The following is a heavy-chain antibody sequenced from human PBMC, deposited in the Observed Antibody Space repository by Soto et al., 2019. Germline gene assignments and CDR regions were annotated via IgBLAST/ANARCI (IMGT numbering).Heavy chain of an antibody. V-gene: IGHV1-69*01. Sequence: QVQLVQSGAEVKKPGSSVKVSCTASGGTFNTYIITWVRQAPGQGLEWMGGIIPSFGTANYAPKFRGRVTITADASTTTVYMEVSSLRSEDTAVYFCATVETPGGGPPASPTPQAFVVWGQGTEVTVSS. J-gene: IGHJ3*01. CDR2: IIPSFGTA. D-gene: IGHD2-21*02. CDR3: ATVETPGGGPPASPTPQAFVV. CDR1: GGTFNTYI.